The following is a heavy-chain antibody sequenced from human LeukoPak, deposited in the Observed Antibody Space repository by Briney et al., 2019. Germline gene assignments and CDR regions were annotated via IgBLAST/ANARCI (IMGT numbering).Heavy chain of an antibody. D-gene: IGHD3-9*01. CDR3: AKAKGLRYFDWLVFDY. CDR1: GFTFSSYA. V-gene: IGHV3-30*02. CDR2: IRYDGSNK. Sequence: PGGSLRLSCAASGFTFSSYAMHWVRQAPGKGLEWVAFIRYDGSNKYYADSVKGRFTISRDNSKNTLYLQMNSLRTEDTAVYYCAKAKGLRYFDWLVFDYWGQGTLVTVSS. J-gene: IGHJ4*02.